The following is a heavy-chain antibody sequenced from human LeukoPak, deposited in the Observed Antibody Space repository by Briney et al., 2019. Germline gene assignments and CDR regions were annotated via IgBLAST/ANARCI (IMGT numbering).Heavy chain of an antibody. CDR3: AREVVRLHYGMDV. CDR2: IKQDGSEK. V-gene: IGHV3-7*01. D-gene: IGHD3-22*01. J-gene: IGHJ6*02. Sequence: GGSLRLSCAASGFTFSSYWMTWVRQAPGKGLEWVANIKQDGSEKYYVDSVKGRFTISRDNAKNSLYLQMNSLRAGDTAVYYCAREVVRLHYGMDVWGQGTTVTVSS. CDR1: GFTFSSYW.